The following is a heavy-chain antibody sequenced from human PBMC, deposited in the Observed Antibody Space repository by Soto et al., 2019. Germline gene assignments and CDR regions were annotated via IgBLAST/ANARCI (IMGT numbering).Heavy chain of an antibody. CDR1: GGTFSSYA. CDR3: ARDLLGFGYTYADV. D-gene: IGHD3-10*01. Sequence: QVQLVQSGAEVKKPGSSVKVSCKASGGTFSSYAISWVRQAPGQGLEWMGGIIPIGGTANYAQKFQGRVTITADESTGTAYMELGSLTSEDTAVYYCARDLLGFGYTYADVWGQGTTVTVSS. J-gene: IGHJ6*02. CDR2: IIPIGGTA. V-gene: IGHV1-69*12.